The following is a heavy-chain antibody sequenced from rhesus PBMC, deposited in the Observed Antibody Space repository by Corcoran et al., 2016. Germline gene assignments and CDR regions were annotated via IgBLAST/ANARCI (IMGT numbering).Heavy chain of an antibody. CDR1: GGSVSSSNW. J-gene: IGHJ4*01. D-gene: IGHD2-27*01. Sequence: QVQLQESGPGLVKPSETLSLTCAVSGGSVSSSNWGSWMRQPPEKGLEWLGYISGSRASTYYNPSLASRVTVSTEPSKNQFSLELSSVTAADTAVYYCSSIYVVVFTASFDYWCQGVLVTVSS. V-gene: IGHV4-65*01. CDR2: ISGSRAST. CDR3: SSIYVVVFTASFDY.